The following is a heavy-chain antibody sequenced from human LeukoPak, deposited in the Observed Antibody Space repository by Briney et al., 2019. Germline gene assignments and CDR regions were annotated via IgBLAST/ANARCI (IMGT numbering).Heavy chain of an antibody. CDR2: IRSKAYGGTT. CDR1: GFTFGDYA. J-gene: IGHJ4*02. CDR3: IRGSGDY. Sequence: PGGSLRLSCTASGFTFGDYAMSWVRQAPGKGLEWVGCIRSKAYGGTTEYAASVKGRFSISRDDSKTIAYLQMNSLQTEDTAVYYCIRGSGDYWGQGTLVTVSS. V-gene: IGHV3-49*04.